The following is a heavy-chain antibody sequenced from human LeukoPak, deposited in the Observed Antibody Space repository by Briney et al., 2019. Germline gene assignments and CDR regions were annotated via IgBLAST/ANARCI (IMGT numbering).Heavy chain of an antibody. CDR2: ISGSGGST. V-gene: IGHV3-23*01. J-gene: IGHJ4*02. CDR1: GFTFSSYA. CDR3: ARASGQWLVYFDY. Sequence: GGSLRLSCAASGFTFSSYAMSWVRQAPGKGLEWVSAISGSGGSTYYADSVKGRFTISRDNSKNTLYLQMNSLRAEDTAVYYCARASGQWLVYFDYWGQGTLVTVSS. D-gene: IGHD6-19*01.